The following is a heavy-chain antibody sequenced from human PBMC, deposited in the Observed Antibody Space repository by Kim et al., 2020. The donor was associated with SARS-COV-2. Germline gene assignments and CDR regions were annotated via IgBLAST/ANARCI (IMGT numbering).Heavy chain of an antibody. Sequence: YSQKFQGRVTITRDTSASTAYMELSSLRSEDTAVYYCARFSGYDYLSYFQHWGQGTLVTVSS. J-gene: IGHJ1*01. CDR3: ARFSGYDYLSYFQH. D-gene: IGHD5-12*01. V-gene: IGHV1-3*01.